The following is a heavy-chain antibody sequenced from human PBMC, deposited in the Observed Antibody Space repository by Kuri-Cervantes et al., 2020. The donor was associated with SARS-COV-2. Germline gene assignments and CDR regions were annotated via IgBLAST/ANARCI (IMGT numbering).Heavy chain of an antibody. CDR3: AREGSSYDSSGYDAFDI. CDR1: GYSISSGYY. V-gene: IGHV4-38-2*02. CDR2: IYHRGSS. D-gene: IGHD3-22*01. Sequence: SETLSLTCAVSGYSISSGYYWGWIRQPPGKGLEWIGIIYHRGSSYYNPSLRSRVTVSVDTSKNQFSLKLSSVTAADTAVYYCAREGSSYDSSGYDAFDIWGQGTMVTVSS. J-gene: IGHJ3*02.